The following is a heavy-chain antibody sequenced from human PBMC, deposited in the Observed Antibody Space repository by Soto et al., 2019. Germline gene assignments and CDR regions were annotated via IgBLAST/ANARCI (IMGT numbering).Heavy chain of an antibody. CDR3: GRGVSRAMIGDFDL. D-gene: IGHD3-10*02. J-gene: IGHJ4*02. CDR2: ISGSGSPA. Sequence: PGGSLRLSCAASRSIFSHFYMNWNRQAPGNGPEWLSSISGSGSPAWYADYVKGRITISRDNDGQSLILEMTSLRVEDTAVYFWGRGVSRAMIGDFDLWGQGTLVTVSS. V-gene: IGHV3-11*01. CDR1: RSIFSHFY.